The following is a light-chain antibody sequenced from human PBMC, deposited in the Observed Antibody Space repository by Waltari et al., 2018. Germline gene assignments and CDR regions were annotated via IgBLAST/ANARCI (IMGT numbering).Light chain of an antibody. CDR2: PLS. Sequence: IVMTQTPLSLPVTPGESASISCRSSQSLFDSDGGIPYLDWYLQKPGQSPQLLIYPLSCRASGVPDRFSGSGSGTDFTLKISRVEAEDVGIYYCMQRLEFPYSFGPGTKVDIK. CDR3: MQRLEFPYS. J-gene: IGKJ3*01. V-gene: IGKV2-40*01. CDR1: QSLFDSDGGIPY.